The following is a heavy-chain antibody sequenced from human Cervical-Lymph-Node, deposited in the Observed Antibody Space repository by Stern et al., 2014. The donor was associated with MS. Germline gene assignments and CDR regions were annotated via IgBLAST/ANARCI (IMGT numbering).Heavy chain of an antibody. Sequence: VQLEESGAEVKKPGASVQVSCKASGFTFSNYYIHWLRQAPAQRPERMGRTRPKNGDTNYSPKFQGQGTTTRDTSPRFHSLVVTGLRFDDTAVYYCAENMDVWGQGTMVTVSS. V-gene: IGHV1-2*02. CDR1: GFTFSNYY. CDR2: TRPKNGDT. CDR3: AENMDV. J-gene: IGHJ6*02.